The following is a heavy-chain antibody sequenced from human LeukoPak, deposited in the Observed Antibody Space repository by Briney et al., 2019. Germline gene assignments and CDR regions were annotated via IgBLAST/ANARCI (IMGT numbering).Heavy chain of an antibody. D-gene: IGHD3-3*01. CDR1: GFTFSSYA. V-gene: IGHV3-23*01. J-gene: IGHJ4*02. Sequence: GGSLRLSCAASGFTFSSYAMSWVRQAPGKGLEWVSAISGSGGSTYYADSVKGRFTISRDNSKNTLYLQMNSLRAEDTAVYYCAKDSTPYHSYGFWSGYYYWGQGTLVTVSS. CDR3: AKDSTPYHSYGFWSGYYY. CDR2: ISGSGGST.